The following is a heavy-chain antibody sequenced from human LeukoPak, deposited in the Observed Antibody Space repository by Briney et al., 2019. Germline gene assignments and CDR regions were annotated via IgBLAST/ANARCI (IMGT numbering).Heavy chain of an antibody. J-gene: IGHJ4*02. D-gene: IGHD2-21*01. V-gene: IGHV3-23*01. CDR1: GFTFSSYT. CDR3: AKKFPAGKGFDY. CDR2: VSGSGTNT. Sequence: GGSLRLSCAASGFTFSSYTMSWVRQAPGKGLEWVSAVSGSGTNTYYADSVKGRFTISRDNSKNTVDLQMNSLRVEDTAVYYCAKKFPAGKGFDYWGQGTLVTVSS.